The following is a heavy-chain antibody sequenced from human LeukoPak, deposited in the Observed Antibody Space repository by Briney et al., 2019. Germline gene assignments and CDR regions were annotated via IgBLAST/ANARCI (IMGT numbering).Heavy chain of an antibody. V-gene: IGHV3-48*03. D-gene: IGHD2-2*01. CDR1: GFTFSSYE. CDR2: ISSSGSSI. Sequence: GESLRLSCAASGFTFSSYEMNWVRQAPGKGLEWVSYISSSGSSIYYADSVKGRFSISRDNAKNSLYLQMSSLRAEDTAVYYCARETEARYCSSTSCYSWGYFDYWGQGTLVTVSS. CDR3: ARETEARYCSSTSCYSWGYFDY. J-gene: IGHJ4*02.